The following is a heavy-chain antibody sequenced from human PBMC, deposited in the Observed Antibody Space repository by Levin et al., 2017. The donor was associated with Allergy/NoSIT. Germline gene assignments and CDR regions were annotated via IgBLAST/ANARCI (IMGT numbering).Heavy chain of an antibody. V-gene: IGHV3-30*04. D-gene: IGHD6-13*01. J-gene: IGHJ3*02. CDR3: ARSSSSWLNDAFDI. CDR1: GFSFTDYA. Sequence: GGSLRLSCAASGFSFTDYAIHWVRQAPGKGLEWVTLISDDGGNKHYADSVKGRFTISRDNSKNTMFLQMNSLRAEDTAVYYCARSSSSWLNDAFDIWGQGTMVTDSS. CDR2: ISDDGGNK.